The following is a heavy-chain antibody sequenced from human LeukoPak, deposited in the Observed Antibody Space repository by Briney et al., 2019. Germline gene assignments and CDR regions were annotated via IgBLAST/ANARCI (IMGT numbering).Heavy chain of an antibody. J-gene: IGHJ4*02. CDR2: ISSSSNYI. D-gene: IGHD2-2*01. CDR1: GFTFSSYC. CDR3: AKDRGYCSNTSCYALHYFDY. Sequence: GGSLRLSCAASGFTFSSYCMNWVRQAPGKGLEWVSSISSSSNYIYYADSVKGRFTISRDNSKNTLSLQMNSLRAEDTAVYYCAKDRGYCSNTSCYALHYFDYWGQGTLVTVSS. V-gene: IGHV3-21*04.